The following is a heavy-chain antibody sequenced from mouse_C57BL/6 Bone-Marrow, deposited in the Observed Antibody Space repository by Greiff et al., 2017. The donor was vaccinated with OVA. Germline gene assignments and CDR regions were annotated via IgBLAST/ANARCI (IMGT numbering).Heavy chain of an antibody. Sequence: VQLVESGAELVRPGASVTLSCKASGYTFTDYEMHWVKQTPVHGLEWIGAIDPETGGTAYNQKFKGKAILTADKSSSTAYMELRSLTSEDSAVYYCTGTGSFDYWGQGTTLTVSS. CDR2: IDPETGGT. CDR3: TGTGSFDY. CDR1: GYTFTDYE. V-gene: IGHV1-15*01. J-gene: IGHJ2*01. D-gene: IGHD2-2*01.